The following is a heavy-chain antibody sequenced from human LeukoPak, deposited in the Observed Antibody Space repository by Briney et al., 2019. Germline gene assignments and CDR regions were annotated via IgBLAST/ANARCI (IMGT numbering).Heavy chain of an antibody. V-gene: IGHV4-59*01. CDR1: GGSISSYC. CDR3: ARGVVAARFWFDP. D-gene: IGHD2-15*01. Sequence: SETLSLTCTVSGGSISSYCWSWIRQPPGKGLEWIGYIYYSGSTNYNPSLKSRVTISVDTSKNQFSLKLSSVTAADTAVYYCARGVVAARFWFDPWGQGTLVTVSS. J-gene: IGHJ5*02. CDR2: IYYSGST.